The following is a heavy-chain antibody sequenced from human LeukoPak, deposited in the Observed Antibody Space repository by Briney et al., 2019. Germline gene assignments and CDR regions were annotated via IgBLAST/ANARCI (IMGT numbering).Heavy chain of an antibody. V-gene: IGHV3-33*01. CDR2: IWYDGSNK. Sequence: GGSLRLSCAASGFTFSSYGMHWVRQAPGKGLEWVAAIWYDGSNKYYADSVKGRFTISRDNSKNTLYLQMNSLRAEDTAVYYCARGATMVREATHLDYWGQGTLVIVSS. D-gene: IGHD3-10*01. CDR1: GFTFSSYG. J-gene: IGHJ4*02. CDR3: ARGATMVREATHLDY.